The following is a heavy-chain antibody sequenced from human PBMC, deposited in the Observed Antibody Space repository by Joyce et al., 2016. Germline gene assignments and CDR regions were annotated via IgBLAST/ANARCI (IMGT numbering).Heavy chain of an antibody. Sequence: QLQLQESGPGLVKPSETLSLTCTVSGGSISSSSSTYYWGWIRQPPGKGLEWIGGVYYSGRAHYNPSLKSRLTISVGRSKSQFFLKMSSVTAADTAIYYCARQRITVFGVAPSGTWFDPWGQGTLVTVSS. D-gene: IGHD3-3*01. CDR3: ARQRITVFGVAPSGTWFDP. V-gene: IGHV4-39*01. CDR2: VYYSGRA. J-gene: IGHJ5*02. CDR1: GGSISSSSSTYY.